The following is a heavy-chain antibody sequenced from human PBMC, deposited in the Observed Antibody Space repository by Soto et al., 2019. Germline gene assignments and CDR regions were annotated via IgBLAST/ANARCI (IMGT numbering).Heavy chain of an antibody. J-gene: IGHJ4*01. CDR3: PRDPGYGPGTSVNNGLDY. V-gene: IGHV3-7*01. CDR1: GFTCGYSW. CDR2: IEWEASEK. D-gene: IGHD3-10*01. Sequence: EVQLEESGGGLVRPGGSLRLSCAASGFTCGYSWMSWVRPAPGKGLEWLATIEWEASEKTYVDSVKGRCTMSRDNAKNAGELQMERLGDEDPAVYSCPRDPGYGPGTSVNNGLDYWVPGTGVSVSS.